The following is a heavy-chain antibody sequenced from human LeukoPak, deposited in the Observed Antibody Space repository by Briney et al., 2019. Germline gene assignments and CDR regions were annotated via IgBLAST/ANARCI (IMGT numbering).Heavy chain of an antibody. CDR3: ARGADTGYSSDS. V-gene: IGHV3-33*05. CDR2: ISYDGSNK. D-gene: IGHD6-19*01. Sequence: GGSLRLSCATSGFTFNSFGMHWARQAPGKGLEWVAFISYDGSNKDYADSVKGRFTISRDNAKNTLYLQMNSLRAEDTAVYYCARGADTGYSSDSWGQGTLVTVSS. CDR1: GFTFNSFG. J-gene: IGHJ5*02.